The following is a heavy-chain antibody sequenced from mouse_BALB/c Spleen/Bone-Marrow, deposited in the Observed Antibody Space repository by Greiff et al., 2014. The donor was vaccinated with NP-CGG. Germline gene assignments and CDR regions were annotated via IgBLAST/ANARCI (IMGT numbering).Heavy chain of an antibody. V-gene: IGHV5-17*02. CDR1: GFTFSSFG. CDR3: ARGGNFAWFAY. Sequence: DVKLVESGGGLVQPGGSRKLSCAASGFTFSSFGMHWVRQAPEKGLEWVAYIGSGSSTIYYADTVKGRFTISRDNPKNTLFLQMTSLRSEDTAMYYCARGGNFAWFAYWGQGTLVTVSA. D-gene: IGHD2-1*01. J-gene: IGHJ3*01. CDR2: IGSGSSTI.